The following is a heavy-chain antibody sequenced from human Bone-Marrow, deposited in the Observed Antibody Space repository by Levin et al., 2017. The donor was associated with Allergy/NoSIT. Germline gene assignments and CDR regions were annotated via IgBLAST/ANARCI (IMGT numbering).Heavy chain of an antibody. CDR3: GVNSGDNPHYYYYMDV. CDR2: IYSGGST. CDR1: GFTVSTNY. J-gene: IGHJ6*03. V-gene: IGHV3-53*01. D-gene: IGHD4-23*01. Sequence: AGGSLRLSCAASGFTVSTNYMSWVRQAPGKGLEWVSVIYSGGSTYYADSVKGRFTISRDNSKNTLFLQMNSLRAEDTAVYYCGVNSGDNPHYYYYMDVWGKGTTVTVSS.